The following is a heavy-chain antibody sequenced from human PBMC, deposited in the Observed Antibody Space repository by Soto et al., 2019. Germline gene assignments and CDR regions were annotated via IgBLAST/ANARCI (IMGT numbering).Heavy chain of an antibody. Sequence: PGGSLRLSCAASGFTFSSYSMNWVRQAPGKGLEWVSYISSSSSTIYYADSVKGRFTISRDNAKNSLYLQMNSLRDEDTAVYYCARDGHGSSSPSGYYGMDVWGQGTTVTVSS. J-gene: IGHJ6*02. CDR3: ARDGHGSSSPSGYYGMDV. D-gene: IGHD6-13*01. CDR1: GFTFSSYS. CDR2: ISSSSSTI. V-gene: IGHV3-48*02.